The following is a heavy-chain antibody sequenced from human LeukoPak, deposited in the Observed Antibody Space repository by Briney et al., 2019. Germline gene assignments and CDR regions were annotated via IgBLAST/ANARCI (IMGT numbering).Heavy chain of an antibody. CDR2: IWYDGSNK. J-gene: IGHJ3*02. CDR1: GFTFSSYG. V-gene: IGHV3-33*01. D-gene: IGHD3-22*01. CDR3: AREGRGYPAFDI. Sequence: GGSLRLSCAASGFTFSSYGMHWVRQAPGKGLEWVAVIWYDGSNKYYADSVKGRFTISRDNSKNTLYLQMNSLRAEDTAVYYCAREGRGYPAFDIWGQGTMVTVSS.